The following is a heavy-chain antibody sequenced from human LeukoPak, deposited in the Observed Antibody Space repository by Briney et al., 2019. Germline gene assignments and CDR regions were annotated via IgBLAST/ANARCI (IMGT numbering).Heavy chain of an antibody. CDR2: ISYDGSNK. V-gene: IGHV3-30*04. J-gene: IGHJ4*02. Sequence: RPGRSLRLSCAASGFTFSSYAMHWVRQAPGKGLEWVAVISYDGSNKYYADSVKGRFTISRDNSKNTLYLQMNSLRVEDTAVYYCARVGGHWGQGTLVTVSS. CDR1: GFTFSSYA. CDR3: ARVGGH. D-gene: IGHD3-10*01.